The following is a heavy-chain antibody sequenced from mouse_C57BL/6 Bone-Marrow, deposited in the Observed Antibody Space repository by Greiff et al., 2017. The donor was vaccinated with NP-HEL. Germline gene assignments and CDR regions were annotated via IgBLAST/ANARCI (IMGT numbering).Heavy chain of an antibody. Sequence: VQLQQPGAELVKPGASVKLSCKASGYTFTSYWMHWVKQRPGQGLEWIGMIHPNSGSTNYNEKFKSKATLTVDKSSSTAYMQLSSLTSEDSAVYYCARRGLLWLRRGLDYWGQGTSVTVSS. CDR3: ARRGLLWLRRGLDY. CDR1: GYTFTSYW. D-gene: IGHD2-2*01. J-gene: IGHJ4*01. CDR2: IHPNSGST. V-gene: IGHV1-64*01.